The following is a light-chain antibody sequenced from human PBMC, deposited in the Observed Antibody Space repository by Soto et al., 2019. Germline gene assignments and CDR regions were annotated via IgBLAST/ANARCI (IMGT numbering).Light chain of an antibody. CDR3: QQSRT. CDR2: RES. V-gene: IGKV3-15*01. J-gene: IGKJ2*01. CDR1: QNVGGS. Sequence: VITQSPATLSVSPGERATLSCRASQNVGGSVAWYQQKPGQAPRLLIYRESTRATGIPARFSGSGSGTEFTLTISSLQYEDVAIYYCQQSRTFAQGTKVDIK.